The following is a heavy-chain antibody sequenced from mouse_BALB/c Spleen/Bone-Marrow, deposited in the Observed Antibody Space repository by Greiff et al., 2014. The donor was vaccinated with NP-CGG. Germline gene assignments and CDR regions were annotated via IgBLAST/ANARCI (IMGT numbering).Heavy chain of an antibody. CDR1: GYTFTSYW. J-gene: IGHJ3*01. Sequence: QVQLQQSGAELVKPGASVKMSCKASGYTFTSYWMHWAKQRPGQGLEWIGAIDPSDSYTHYNHEFKGKATLTVDTSSSTAYMQLSSLTAEDSAVYYCTNLGTYWGQGTLVTVSA. V-gene: IGHV1S127*01. CDR2: IDPSDSYT. D-gene: IGHD2-14*01. CDR3: TNLGTY.